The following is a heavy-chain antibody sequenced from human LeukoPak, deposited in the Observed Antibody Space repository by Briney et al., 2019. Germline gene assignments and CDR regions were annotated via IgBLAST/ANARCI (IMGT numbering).Heavy chain of an antibody. J-gene: IGHJ4*02. D-gene: IGHD2/OR15-2a*01. CDR3: AREGPRGNSQFDY. CDR1: GFTFSSYG. V-gene: IGHV3-33*01. Sequence: GRSLRLSRAASGFTFSSYGMHWVRQAPGKGLEWVALIWYDGSNKYYADSVKGRLTISRDNSKNTLYLQMNSLRAEDTAVYYCAREGPRGNSQFDYWGQGTLVTVSS. CDR2: IWYDGSNK.